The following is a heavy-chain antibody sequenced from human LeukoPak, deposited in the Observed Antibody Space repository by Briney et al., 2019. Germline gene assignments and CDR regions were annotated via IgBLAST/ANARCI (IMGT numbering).Heavy chain of an antibody. J-gene: IGHJ4*02. CDR1: GYSFTSYG. D-gene: IGHD1-26*01. CDR2: ISAYNGNT. V-gene: IGHV1-18*01. CDR3: ARGVSGSLYYFDY. Sequence: GESLKISCKGSGYSFTSYGISWVRQAPGQGLEWMGWISAYNGNTNYAQKLQGRVTMTTDTSTSTAYMELRSLRSDDTAVYYCARGVSGSLYYFDYWGQGTLVTVSS.